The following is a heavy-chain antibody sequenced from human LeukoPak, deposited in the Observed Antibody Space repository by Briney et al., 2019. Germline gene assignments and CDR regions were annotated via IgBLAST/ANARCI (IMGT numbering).Heavy chain of an antibody. D-gene: IGHD3-22*01. J-gene: IGHJ4*02. Sequence: GGSLRLSCAASGFTFSSYAMHWVRQAPGKGLEWVAVISYDGSNKYYADSVKGRFTISRDNSKNTLYLQMNSLRAEDTAVYYCARETYYYDSSGYHYFDYWGQGTLVTVSS. CDR3: ARETYYYDSSGYHYFDY. CDR2: ISYDGSNK. CDR1: GFTFSSYA. V-gene: IGHV3-30-3*01.